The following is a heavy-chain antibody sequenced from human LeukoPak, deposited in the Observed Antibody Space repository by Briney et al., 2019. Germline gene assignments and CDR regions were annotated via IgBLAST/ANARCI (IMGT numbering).Heavy chain of an antibody. CDR1: GGSISSSSHS. CDR2: IYYTGST. J-gene: IGHJ2*01. D-gene: IGHD2-15*01. Sequence: TAETLSLTCTVSGGSISSSSHSWGRIRQPPGKGLEWIESIYYTGSTHYNLSLQSRVTISVDTSQSQFSLKLTSVTAADTAVSYCARHVGSNYSYVDLWARGKRAIVSS. V-gene: IGHV4-39*01. CDR3: ARHVGSNYSYVDL.